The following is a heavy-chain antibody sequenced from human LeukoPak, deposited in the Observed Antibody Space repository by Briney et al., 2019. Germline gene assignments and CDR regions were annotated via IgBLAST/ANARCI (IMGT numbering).Heavy chain of an antibody. V-gene: IGHV4-34*01. J-gene: IGHJ6*03. Sequence: SETLSLTCAVYGGSFSGYYWSWIRQPPGKGLEWIGEINHSGSTNYNPSLKSRVTISVDTSKNQFSLKLSSVTAADTAVYYCARLLYSSSVYYYYYYMDVWGKGTTVTVSS. CDR3: ARLLYSSSVYYYYYYMDV. CDR1: GGSFSGYY. CDR2: INHSGST. D-gene: IGHD6-6*01.